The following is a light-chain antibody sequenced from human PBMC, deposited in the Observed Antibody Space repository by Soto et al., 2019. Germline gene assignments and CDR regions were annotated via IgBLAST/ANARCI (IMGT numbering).Light chain of an antibody. Sequence: QAVVTQPPSASGTPGQRVTISCSGSSSNIGSNTVNWYQQLPGTAPKLLIYSNIQRPSGVPDRFSGSKSGTSASLAISGLQSGDEADYYCAVWDDSLNGVIFGGGTKLTVL. V-gene: IGLV1-44*01. CDR2: SNI. CDR1: SSNIGSNT. J-gene: IGLJ2*01. CDR3: AVWDDSLNGVI.